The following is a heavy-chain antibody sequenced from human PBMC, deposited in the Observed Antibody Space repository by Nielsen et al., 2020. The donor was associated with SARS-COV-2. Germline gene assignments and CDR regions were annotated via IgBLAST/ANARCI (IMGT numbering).Heavy chain of an antibody. J-gene: IGHJ6*02. CDR3: ARGSGYSSGPSEV. V-gene: IGHV3-53*04. CDR1: GFSVSTKY. CDR2: IVSGGST. D-gene: IGHD6-19*01. Sequence: GESLKISCAASGFSVSTKYMNWVRQAPGKGLEWVSVIVSGGSTYYADSVKGRFVIFRHTSQNMIYPQMNSLRPEDTAVYYCARGSGYSSGPSEVWGQGTTVTVSS.